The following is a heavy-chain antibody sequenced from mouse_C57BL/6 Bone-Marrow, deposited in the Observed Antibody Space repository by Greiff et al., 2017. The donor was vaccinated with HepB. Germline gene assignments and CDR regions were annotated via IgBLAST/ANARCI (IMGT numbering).Heavy chain of an antibody. Sequence: VQLQQSGPELVKPGASVKISCKASGYTFTDYYMNWVKQSHGKSLEWIGDINPNNGGTSYNQKFKGKATLTVDKSSSTAYMELRSLTSEDSAVYYCARWLRFAYWGQGTLVTVSA. CDR3: ARWLRFAY. V-gene: IGHV1-26*01. CDR1: GYTFTDYY. CDR2: INPNNGGT. D-gene: IGHD2-2*01. J-gene: IGHJ3*01.